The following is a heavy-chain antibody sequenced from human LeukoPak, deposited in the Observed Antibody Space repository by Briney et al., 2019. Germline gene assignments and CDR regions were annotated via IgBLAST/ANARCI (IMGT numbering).Heavy chain of an antibody. D-gene: IGHD6-19*01. V-gene: IGHV4-59*03. CDR3: VGGGQWLAFDY. Sequence: SETLSLTCTVSGGSINAYYWRWLRQPPGKGLEWVGYIHYSGTTDYNPSLKRRVTISIDTSKNQFSLKLTSVTAADTAVYYCVGGGQWLAFDYWGQGTLVTDSS. CDR2: IHYSGTT. J-gene: IGHJ4*02. CDR1: GGSINAYY.